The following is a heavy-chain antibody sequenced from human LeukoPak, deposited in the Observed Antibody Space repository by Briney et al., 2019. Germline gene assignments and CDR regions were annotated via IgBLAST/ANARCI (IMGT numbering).Heavy chain of an antibody. CDR1: GGSISSYP. CDR3: ARQGARFGELLSFYAMDV. J-gene: IGHJ6*02. Sequence: SETLSLTCTVSGGSISSYPWNWIRQPPGKGLEWIGNIYYSGSTNYNPSLKSRVTISPDTSKNQFSLRLSSETAADTAVYYCARQGARFGELLSFYAMDVWGQGTTVTVSS. V-gene: IGHV4-59*08. D-gene: IGHD3-10*01. CDR2: IYYSGST.